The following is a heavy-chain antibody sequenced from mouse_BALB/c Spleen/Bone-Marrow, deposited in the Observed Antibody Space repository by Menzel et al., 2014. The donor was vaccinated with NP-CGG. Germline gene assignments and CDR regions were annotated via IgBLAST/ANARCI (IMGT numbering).Heavy chain of an antibody. CDR1: GFNIKDTY. D-gene: IGHD1-2*01. V-gene: IGHV14-3*02. CDR3: ARGGTTATWYFDV. Sequence: EVQGVESGAEFVKPGASVKLSCTASGFNIKDTYMHWVKQRPEQGLEWIGRIDPANGNTKYDPKFQGKATITADTSSNTAYLQLSSLTSEDTAVYYCARGGTTATWYFDVWGAGTTVTVSS. J-gene: IGHJ1*01. CDR2: IDPANGNT.